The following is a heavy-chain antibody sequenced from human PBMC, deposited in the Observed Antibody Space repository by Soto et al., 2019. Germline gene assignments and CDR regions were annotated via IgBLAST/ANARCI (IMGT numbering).Heavy chain of an antibody. CDR3: ARGAPGRDGYNLDFQH. CDR2: ISSSSSFR. J-gene: IGHJ1*01. Sequence: GGSLRLSCAASGFTFSTYAMNWVRHAPGKGLEWVSSISSSSSFRYYADSVKGRLTISRDNAKNSLYLQMNSLRAQDTAVYYCARGAPGRDGYNLDFQHWGQGTLVTVSS. D-gene: IGHD5-12*01. CDR1: GFTFSTYA. V-gene: IGHV3-21*04.